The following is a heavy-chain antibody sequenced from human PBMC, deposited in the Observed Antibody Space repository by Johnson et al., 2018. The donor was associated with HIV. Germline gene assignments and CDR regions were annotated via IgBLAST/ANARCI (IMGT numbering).Heavy chain of an antibody. D-gene: IGHD1-26*01. Sequence: QVQLVESGGGVVQPGRSLRLSCEASGFTFSNFVMHWVRQAPGKGLEWLTSISYDGANKYYADSVRGRFSISRDNSKNTPYLQMNRLRTEDTVLYYCAKLLGATHPLDIWGQGTMVTVSS. CDR1: GFTFSNFV. CDR3: AKLLGATHPLDI. J-gene: IGHJ3*02. CDR2: ISYDGANK. V-gene: IGHV3-30-3*02.